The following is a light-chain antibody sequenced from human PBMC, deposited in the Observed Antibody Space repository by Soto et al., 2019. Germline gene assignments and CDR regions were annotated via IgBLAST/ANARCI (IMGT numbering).Light chain of an antibody. Sequence: QAVVTQPASVSGSPGQSITISCTGTSSDVGSYNLVSWYQQHPGKAPQLIIYEGSKRPSGVSNRFGGSKSGNTASLTISGLQAEDEADYYCCSYASSTTRVFGTGTQLTVL. CDR2: EGS. J-gene: IGLJ1*01. CDR1: SSDVGSYNL. V-gene: IGLV2-23*01. CDR3: CSYASSTTRV.